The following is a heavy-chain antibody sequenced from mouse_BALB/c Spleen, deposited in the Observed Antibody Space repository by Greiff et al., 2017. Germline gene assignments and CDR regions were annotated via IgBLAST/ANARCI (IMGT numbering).Heavy chain of an antibody. CDR3: ARYGLRYAMDY. D-gene: IGHD2-10*02. V-gene: IGHV5-17*02. J-gene: IGHJ4*01. Sequence: EVNVVESGGGLVQPGGSRKLSCAASGFTFSSFGMHWVRQAPEKRLEWVAYISSGSSTIYYADTVKGRFTISRDNPKNTLFLQMTSLRSEDTAMYYCARYGLRYAMDYWGQGTSVTVSS. CDR1: GFTFSSFG. CDR2: ISSGSSTI.